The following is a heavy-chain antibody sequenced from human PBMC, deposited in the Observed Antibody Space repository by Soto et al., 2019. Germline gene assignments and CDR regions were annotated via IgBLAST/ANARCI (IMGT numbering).Heavy chain of an antibody. J-gene: IGHJ3*01. CDR1: GDSITTSGQL. V-gene: IGHV4-39*01. Sequence: QVQLQESGPGLLKPSNTLSLTCTVSGDSITTSGQLWGSNRQPPGKGLEWIGTISYSGTTIYNPSLKSRTTISVDSAKNQFSLSLVSVTAADTAMYYCARLDHGAFTINDFHVWGQGTMVTVSS. D-gene: IGHD2-2*01. CDR2: ISYSGTT. CDR3: ARLDHGAFTINDFHV.